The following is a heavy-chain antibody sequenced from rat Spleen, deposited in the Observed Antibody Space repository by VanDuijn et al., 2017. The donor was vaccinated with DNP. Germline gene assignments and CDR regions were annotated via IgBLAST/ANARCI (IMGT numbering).Heavy chain of an antibody. V-gene: IGHV5-7*01. CDR3: ASWAPIAPISTSNY. J-gene: IGHJ2*01. Sequence: EVQLVESGGGLVQPGRSLKLACVGSGFTFSDYNMAWVRQAPKKGLEWVATISYDGSDTSYRDSVRGRFAVSRDNAKNTVHLQMNSLRSADTATYYCASWAPIAPISTSNYWGQGVMVTVSS. CDR2: ISYDGSDT. CDR1: GFTFSDYN. D-gene: IGHD1-2*01.